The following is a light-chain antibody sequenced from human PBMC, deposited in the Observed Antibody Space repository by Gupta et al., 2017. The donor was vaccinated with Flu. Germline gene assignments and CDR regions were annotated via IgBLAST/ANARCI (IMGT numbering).Light chain of an antibody. CDR1: QNIKNY. J-gene: IGKJ2*01. V-gene: IGKV1-39*01. CDR3: QQIFATPPYT. CDR2: TAS. Sequence: DIQMAQSPSSLSASVGDTVTITCRASQNIKNYLNWYQHKAGEAPKLLIYTASNLQHGVPSRFSGSGSGTDFTLTISSLQPEDFATYFCQQIFATPPYTFGQGTQV.